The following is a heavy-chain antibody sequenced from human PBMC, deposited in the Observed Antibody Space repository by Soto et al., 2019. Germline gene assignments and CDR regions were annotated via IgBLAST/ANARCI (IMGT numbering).Heavy chain of an antibody. J-gene: IGHJ4*02. CDR1: GFTFNHYA. CDR3: AKDYTVAADPSSVILFDY. V-gene: IGHV3-23*01. D-gene: IGHD2-15*01. CDR2: IIANGGT. Sequence: EVQVLESGGGLVQRGGSLRLSCAASGFTFNHYAMSWVRQAPGKGLEWVSIIIANGGTFYADSVKGRFTISRDNSKNTVYLQMSSLRVEDTGIYYCAKDYTVAADPSSVILFDYWGQGALVTVSS.